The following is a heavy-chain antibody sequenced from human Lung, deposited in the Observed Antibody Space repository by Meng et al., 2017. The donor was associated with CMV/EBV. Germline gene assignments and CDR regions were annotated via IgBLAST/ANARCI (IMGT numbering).Heavy chain of an antibody. CDR3: ARGDSGSYYFDY. Sequence: SETLSLXCTVSGGSVSSGSYYWSWIRQPPGKGLEWIASIYYSGSTTYNPSLKSRVTISLATSKNQFSLKLSSVTAADTAMYYCARGDSGSYYFDYWGQGTLVTVSS. V-gene: IGHV4-61*01. CDR1: GGSVSSGSYY. D-gene: IGHD1-26*01. J-gene: IGHJ4*02. CDR2: IYYSGST.